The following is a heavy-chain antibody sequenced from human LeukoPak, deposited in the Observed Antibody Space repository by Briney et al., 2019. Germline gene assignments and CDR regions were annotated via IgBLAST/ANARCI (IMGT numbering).Heavy chain of an antibody. V-gene: IGHV4-59*08. CDR1: GGSISSYY. CDR3: ARHVMGGGGSGSYYNVFDY. D-gene: IGHD3-10*01. J-gene: IGHJ4*02. CDR2: IYYSGST. Sequence: SETLSLTCTVSGGSISSYYWSWIRQPPGKGLEWIGYIYYSGSTNYNPSLKSRVTISVDTSKNQFSLKLSSVTAADTAVYYCARHVMGGGGSGSYYNVFDYWGQGTLVTVSS.